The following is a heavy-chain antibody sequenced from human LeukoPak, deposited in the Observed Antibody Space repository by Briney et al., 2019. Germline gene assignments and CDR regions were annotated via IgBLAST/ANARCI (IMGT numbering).Heavy chain of an antibody. Sequence: SETLSLTCAVSGDSISSYDWSWIRQPPGKGLEWIGYIHYSGSTTYNPSLESRVTISLDTSKNRFSLKLTSVTAADTAVYYCARVVVAAARVVVRWFDPWGQGTLVTVSS. CDR1: GDSISSYD. CDR3: ARVVVAAARVVVRWFDP. D-gene: IGHD2-15*01. V-gene: IGHV4-59*01. CDR2: IHYSGST. J-gene: IGHJ5*02.